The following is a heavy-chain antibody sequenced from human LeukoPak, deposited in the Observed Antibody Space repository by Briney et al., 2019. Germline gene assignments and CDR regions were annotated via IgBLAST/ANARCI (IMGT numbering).Heavy chain of an antibody. Sequence: GGSLRLSCATSAFIFNNAWMSWVRQAPGKGLEWVGRIKSKTDGGTTDYAAPVKGRFTISRDNSKNTLYLQMNSLRAEDTAVYYCAKSQGMWLRPYPFDYWGQGTLVTVSS. CDR3: AKSQGMWLRPYPFDY. CDR1: AFIFNNAW. V-gene: IGHV3-15*01. D-gene: IGHD5-12*01. J-gene: IGHJ4*02. CDR2: IKSKTDGGTT.